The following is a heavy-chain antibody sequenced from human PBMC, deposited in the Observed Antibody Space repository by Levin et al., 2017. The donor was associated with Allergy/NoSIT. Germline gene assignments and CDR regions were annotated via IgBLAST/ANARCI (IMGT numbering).Heavy chain of an antibody. CDR3: ARDRYSSGWYDQFSY. D-gene: IGHD6-19*01. Sequence: SVKVSCKASGGTFSSYAISWVRQAPGQGLEWMGGIIPIFGTANYAQKFQGRVTITADKSTSTAYMELSSLRSEDTAVYYCARDRYSSGWYDQFSYWGQGTLVTVSS. J-gene: IGHJ4*02. V-gene: IGHV1-69*06. CDR2: IIPIFGTA. CDR1: GGTFSSYA.